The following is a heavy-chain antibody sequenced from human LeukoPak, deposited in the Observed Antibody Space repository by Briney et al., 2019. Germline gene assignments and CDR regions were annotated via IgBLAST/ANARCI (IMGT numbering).Heavy chain of an antibody. D-gene: IGHD2-15*01. CDR3: AKDMTAATTHNFDY. CDR1: GFTFDDYA. J-gene: IGHJ4*02. Sequence: PGRSLRLPCAASGFTFDDYAMHWVRQAPGKGLEWVSGISWNSGSIGYADSVKGRFTISRDNAKNSLYLQMNSLRAEDTALYYCAKDMTAATTHNFDYWGQGTLVTVSS. V-gene: IGHV3-9*01. CDR2: ISWNSGSI.